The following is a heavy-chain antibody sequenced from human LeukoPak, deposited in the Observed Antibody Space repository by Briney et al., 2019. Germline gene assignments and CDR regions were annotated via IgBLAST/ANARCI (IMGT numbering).Heavy chain of an antibody. D-gene: IGHD2-2*01. CDR2: ISSSSSYK. CDR1: GFTFSSYS. J-gene: IGHJ4*02. Sequence: GGSLRLSCAASGFTFSSYSMNWVRQAPGKGLEWVSSISSSSSYKYYADSVKGRFTISRDNAKNSLYLQMNSLRAEDTAVYYCARSGSELLLHYWGQGTLVTVSS. CDR3: ARSGSELLLHY. V-gene: IGHV3-21*01.